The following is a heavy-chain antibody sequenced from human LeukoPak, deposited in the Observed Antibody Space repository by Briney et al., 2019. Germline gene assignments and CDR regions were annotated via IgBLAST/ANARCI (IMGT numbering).Heavy chain of an antibody. Sequence: SETLSLTCSVSGGSISGSGYYWGWIRQPPGKGLEWIRSIYYSGSTYYNPSLKSRVTISVDTSKNQFSLKLSSVTAADTAVYYCARVGLLLWFGELQSWFDPWGQGTLVTVSS. CDR1: GGSISGSGYY. J-gene: IGHJ5*02. CDR2: IYYSGST. V-gene: IGHV4-39*07. D-gene: IGHD3-10*01. CDR3: ARVGLLLWFGELQSWFDP.